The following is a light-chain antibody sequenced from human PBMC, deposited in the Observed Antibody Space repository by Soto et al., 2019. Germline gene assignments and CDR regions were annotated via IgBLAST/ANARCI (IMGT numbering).Light chain of an antibody. Sequence: QSALTQPASVSGSPGQSITISCTGTSSDVGIYNLVSWYQQHPGKAPKLMISEGSKRPSGVSNRFSGSNSGNTASLTISGLQAEDEADYYCCSYGTTSLYVFGNGTKVTVL. CDR2: EGS. J-gene: IGLJ1*01. CDR1: SSDVGIYNL. V-gene: IGLV2-23*01. CDR3: CSYGTTSLYV.